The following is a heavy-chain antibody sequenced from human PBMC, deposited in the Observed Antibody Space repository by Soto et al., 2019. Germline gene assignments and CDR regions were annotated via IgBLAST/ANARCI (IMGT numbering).Heavy chain of an antibody. CDR2: ISAYNGNT. CDR3: ARESSSGYYVGDAFDI. CDR1: GYTFTSYG. V-gene: IGHV1-18*01. Sequence: GASVKVSCKASGYTFTSYGISWVRQAPGQGLEWMGWISAYNGNTNYAQKLQGRVTMTTDTSTSTAYMELRSLRSDDTAVYYCARESSSGYYVGDAFDIWGQGTMVTVSS. J-gene: IGHJ3*02. D-gene: IGHD3-22*01.